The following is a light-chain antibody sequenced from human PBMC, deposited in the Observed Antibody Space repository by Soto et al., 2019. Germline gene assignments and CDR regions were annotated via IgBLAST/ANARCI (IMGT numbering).Light chain of an antibody. CDR1: QSVSSN. V-gene: IGKV3-15*01. CDR3: QHYNNWPPWT. Sequence: EIVMTQSPATLSVSPGERATLSCRASQSVSSNLAWYQQQLGQAPRLLIYGASTRATGIPARFSGSGSGTEFTLTISSMQSDDFAVSYCQHYNNWPPWTFGQGTKVEIK. J-gene: IGKJ1*01. CDR2: GAS.